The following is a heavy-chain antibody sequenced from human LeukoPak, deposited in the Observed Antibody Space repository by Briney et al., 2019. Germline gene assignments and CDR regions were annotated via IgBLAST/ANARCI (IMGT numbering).Heavy chain of an antibody. D-gene: IGHD3-3*01. CDR3: ARQNVLRFLEWLSINWFDP. CDR1: GGSFSGYY. Sequence: SETLSLTCAVYGGSFSGYYWSWIRQPPGKGLEWIGEINHSGSTNYNPSLKSQVTISVDTSKNQFSLKLSSVTAADTAVYYCARQNVLRFLEWLSINWFDPWGQGTLVTVSS. CDR2: INHSGST. V-gene: IGHV4-34*01. J-gene: IGHJ5*02.